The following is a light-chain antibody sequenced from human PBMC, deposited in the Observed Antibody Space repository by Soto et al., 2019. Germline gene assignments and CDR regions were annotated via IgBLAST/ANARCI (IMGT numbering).Light chain of an antibody. Sequence: DIQITQSPSTLSASVGDRVTITCRANQSISNWLAWYQQKPGKAPKFLIYDASTLESGVPSRFSGSGSGTEFTLTISSLQPDDFATYYCQQYNSYSPWTFGQGTKVEIK. CDR1: QSISNW. CDR2: DAS. CDR3: QQYNSYSPWT. J-gene: IGKJ1*01. V-gene: IGKV1-5*01.